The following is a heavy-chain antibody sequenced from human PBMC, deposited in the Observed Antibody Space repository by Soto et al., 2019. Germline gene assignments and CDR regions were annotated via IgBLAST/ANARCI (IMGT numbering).Heavy chain of an antibody. CDR1: GFTFSSYS. CDR3: ARWEYTDTPLYYYYYYGMDV. CDR2: ISSSSSTI. D-gene: IGHD1-26*01. J-gene: IGHJ6*02. Sequence: GGSLRLSCAASGFTFSSYSMNWVRQAPGKGLEWVSYISSSSSTIYYADSVKGRFTISRDNAKNSLYLQMNSLRAEDTAVYYCARWEYTDTPLYYYYYYGMDVWGQGTTVTVSS. V-gene: IGHV3-48*01.